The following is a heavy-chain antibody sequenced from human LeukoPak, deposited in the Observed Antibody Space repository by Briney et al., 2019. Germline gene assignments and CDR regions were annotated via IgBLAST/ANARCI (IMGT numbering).Heavy chain of an antibody. V-gene: IGHV4-38-2*02. CDR2: FYLDGSI. D-gene: IGHD3-22*01. J-gene: IGHJ4*02. CDR1: SYSFGTPNY. Sequence: SETLSLTCTVSSYSFGTPNYWGWIRQSPGKGLEWIGSFYLDGSIYYNPSLKNRVTTSLDKSKNQFSLRLNSVTAADTAVYYCARLDYYDSSGSDYWGQGTLVTVSS. CDR3: ARLDYYDSSGSDY.